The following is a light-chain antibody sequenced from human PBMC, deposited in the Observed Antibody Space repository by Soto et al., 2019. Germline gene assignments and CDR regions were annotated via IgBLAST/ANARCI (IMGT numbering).Light chain of an antibody. CDR1: QSVSTY. J-gene: IGKJ2*01. CDR2: DAS. Sequence: EIVLTQSPATLSLSPGERATLSCRASQSVSTYLAWYQQRPGQAPRLLIYDASYRATDIPPRFSGSGSGTDFTLTISSLEPEDFATYYCQQSSTTVYTFGQGTKLEIK. V-gene: IGKV3-11*01. CDR3: QQSSTTVYT.